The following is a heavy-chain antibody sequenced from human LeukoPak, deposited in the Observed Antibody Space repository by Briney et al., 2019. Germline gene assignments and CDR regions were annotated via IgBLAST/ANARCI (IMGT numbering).Heavy chain of an antibody. J-gene: IGHJ4*02. V-gene: IGHV5-51*01. Sequence: GESLKISCKASGYLFRKNWIGWVRQMPGKGLEWMGIIYPPDSDTRYSPSFQGQVTLSVDKSISTAYLQWSSLKASDTAMYYCARRRDLYSGSYYPFDYWGQGTLVTVSS. D-gene: IGHD1-26*01. CDR3: ARRRDLYSGSYYPFDY. CDR1: GYLFRKNW. CDR2: IYPPDSDT.